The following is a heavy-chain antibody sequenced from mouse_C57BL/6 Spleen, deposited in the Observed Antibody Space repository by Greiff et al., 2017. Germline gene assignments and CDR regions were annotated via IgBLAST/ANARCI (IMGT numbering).Heavy chain of an antibody. CDR3: ARFPLLLRYGYFDV. Sequence: QVQLQQSGAELVKPGASVKISCKASGYAFSSYWMNWVKQRPGKGLEWIGQIYPGDGDTNYNGKLKGKATLTADKSSSTAYMQLSSLTSEDSAVYFCARFPLLLRYGYFDVWGTGTTVTVSS. J-gene: IGHJ1*03. V-gene: IGHV1-80*01. D-gene: IGHD1-1*01. CDR1: GYAFSSYW. CDR2: IYPGDGDT.